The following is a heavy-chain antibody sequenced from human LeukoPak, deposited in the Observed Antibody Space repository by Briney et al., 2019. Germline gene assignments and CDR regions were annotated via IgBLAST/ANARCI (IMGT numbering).Heavy chain of an antibody. CDR2: ISYDGSNK. V-gene: IGHV3-30*18. CDR1: GFTFSSYG. D-gene: IGHD3-10*01. J-gene: IGHJ6*02. CDR3: AKDGSGRLYYYGMDV. Sequence: GGSLRLSCAASGFTFSSYGMHWVRQAPGKGLEWVAVISYDGSNKYYADSVKGRFTISRDNSKNTLYLRMNSLRAEDTAVYYCAKDGSGRLYYYGMDVWGQGTTVTVSS.